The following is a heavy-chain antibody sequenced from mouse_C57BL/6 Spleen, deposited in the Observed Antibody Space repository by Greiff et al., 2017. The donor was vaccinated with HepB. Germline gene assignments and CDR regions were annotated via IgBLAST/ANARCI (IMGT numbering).Heavy chain of an antibody. CDR3: ARFFNWDFDY. D-gene: IGHD4-1*01. V-gene: IGHV1-50*01. CDR1: GYTFTSYW. CDR2: IDPSDSYT. Sequence: QVQLQQPGAELVKPGASVKLSCKASGYTFTSYWMQWVKQRPGQGLEWIGEIDPSDSYTNYNQKFKGKATLTVDTSSSTAYMQLSSLTSEDSAVYYCARFFNWDFDYWGQGTTLTVSS. J-gene: IGHJ2*01.